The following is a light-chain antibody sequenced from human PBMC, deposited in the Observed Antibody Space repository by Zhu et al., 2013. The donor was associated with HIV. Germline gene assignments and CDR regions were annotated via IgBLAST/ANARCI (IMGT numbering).Light chain of an antibody. V-gene: IGKV4-1*01. CDR2: WAS. Sequence: DIVMTQSPDSLAVSLGERATINCKSSQSVLYSSNNKNYLAWYQQNPGQPPKLLIYWASTRESGVPDRFSGSGSGTDFTLTISSLQAEDVAVYYCQQSDNWPTFGGGTEGGDQT. CDR1: QSVLYSSNNKNY. J-gene: IGKJ4*01. CDR3: QQSDNWPT.